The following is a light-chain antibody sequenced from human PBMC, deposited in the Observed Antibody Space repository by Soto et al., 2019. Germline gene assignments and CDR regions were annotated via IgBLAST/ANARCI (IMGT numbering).Light chain of an antibody. V-gene: IGKV1-39*01. Sequence: DIQMTQSPSSLSASVGDRVTITCRASQSITSYLNWYQQKPGKAPKLLIYAASRSQSGVPSRFSGSGSGNDFTLTISSLQPEDFATYYCQQSYNTPYTFGQGTKLEIK. CDR1: QSITSY. CDR2: AAS. J-gene: IGKJ2*01. CDR3: QQSYNTPYT.